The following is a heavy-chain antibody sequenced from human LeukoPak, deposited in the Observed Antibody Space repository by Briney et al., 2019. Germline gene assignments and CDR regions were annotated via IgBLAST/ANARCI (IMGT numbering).Heavy chain of an antibody. D-gene: IGHD6-13*01. J-gene: IGHJ4*02. CDR2: IYYSGST. CDR1: GVSVSDYY. CDR3: ATGGGSTPPQLDY. Sequence: SETLSLTCSVSGVSVSDYYWSWIRQPPGKGLEWIGYIYYSGSTNYNPSLKSRVTISVDTSKNQFSLKLSSVTAADTAVYYCATGGGSTPPQLDYWGQGTLVTVSS. V-gene: IGHV4-59*02.